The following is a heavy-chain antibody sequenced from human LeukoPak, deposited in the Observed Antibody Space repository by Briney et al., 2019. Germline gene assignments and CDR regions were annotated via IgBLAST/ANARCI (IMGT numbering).Heavy chain of an antibody. Sequence: PGGSLRLSCAASGFTFSSYAMSWVRQVPGKGLEWVSVISGSGDNTYYADSVKGRFTISRDNSKNMLYLQMNSLRAEDTAVYYCAKDALRSSGSYYSDYWGQGTLVTVSS. CDR2: ISGSGDNT. J-gene: IGHJ4*02. D-gene: IGHD1-26*01. CDR1: GFTFSSYA. CDR3: AKDALRSSGSYYSDY. V-gene: IGHV3-23*01.